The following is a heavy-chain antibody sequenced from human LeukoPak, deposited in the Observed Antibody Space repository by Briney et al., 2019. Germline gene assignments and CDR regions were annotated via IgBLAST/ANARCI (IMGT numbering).Heavy chain of an antibody. CDR2: ISRDGDTT. Sequence: PGGSLRLSCAASGFSFENYNMHWVRQPPGKGLEWVSLISRDGDTTHFADSVKGRFNISRDNSKNSLYLQMNSLRTEDTALYCCATGPTSTRFEYWGKGTLVTVSP. CDR1: GFSFENYN. CDR3: ATGPTSTRFEY. V-gene: IGHV3-43*01. D-gene: IGHD1-1*01. J-gene: IGHJ4*02.